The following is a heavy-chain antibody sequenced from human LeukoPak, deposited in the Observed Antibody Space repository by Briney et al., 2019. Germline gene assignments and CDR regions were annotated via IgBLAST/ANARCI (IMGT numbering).Heavy chain of an antibody. CDR2: IYYSGST. Sequence: SETLSLTCTVSGGSISSGDYYWSWIRQPPGKGLEWIGYIYYSGSTYYNPSLKSRVTISVDTSKNQLSLKLSSVTAADTAVYYCARGVAAADGSWFDPWGQGTLVTVSS. V-gene: IGHV4-30-4*01. CDR1: GGSISSGDYY. D-gene: IGHD6-13*01. J-gene: IGHJ5*02. CDR3: ARGVAAADGSWFDP.